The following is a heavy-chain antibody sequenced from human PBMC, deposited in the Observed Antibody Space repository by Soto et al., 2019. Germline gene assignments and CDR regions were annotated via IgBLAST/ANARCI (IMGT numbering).Heavy chain of an antibody. V-gene: IGHV3-23*01. D-gene: IGHD5-12*01. CDR2: ISIGGDKT. Sequence: LRLSCAASGFTFSSNSFTWVRQAPGKGLEYVSGISIGGDKTWHADSVKGRFTVSRDNSKNTVYLQMNSLRVDDTAVYYCAKWDGYGDHWGQGTLVTVSS. CDR1: GFTFSSNS. CDR3: AKWDGYGDH. J-gene: IGHJ5*02.